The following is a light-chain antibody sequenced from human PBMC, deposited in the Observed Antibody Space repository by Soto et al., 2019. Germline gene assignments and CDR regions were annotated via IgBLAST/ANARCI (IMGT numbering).Light chain of an antibody. CDR3: GSYTITSTLMI. J-gene: IGLJ2*01. Sequence: QSALTQPASESGSPGQSITISCSGTPSDIGAYNYVSWYQHLPGKAPEVIIYDVTNRPSGVSSRFSGSKSGTTASLTISGLQAEDEANYYCGSYTITSTLMIFGGGTKLTVL. CDR1: PSDIGAYNY. V-gene: IGLV2-14*03. CDR2: DVT.